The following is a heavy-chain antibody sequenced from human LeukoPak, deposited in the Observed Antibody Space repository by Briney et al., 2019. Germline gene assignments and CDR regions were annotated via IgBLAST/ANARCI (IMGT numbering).Heavy chain of an antibody. D-gene: IGHD6-13*01. V-gene: IGHV3-9*01. CDR2: ISWNSGSI. Sequence: GGSLRLSCAASGFSFSDYYMSWIRQAPGKGLEWVSGISWNSGSIGYADSVKGRFTISRDNAKNSLYLQMNSLRAEDTALYYCAKGGESSSWCNWFDPWGQGTLVTVSS. J-gene: IGHJ5*02. CDR1: GFSFSDYY. CDR3: AKGGESSSWCNWFDP.